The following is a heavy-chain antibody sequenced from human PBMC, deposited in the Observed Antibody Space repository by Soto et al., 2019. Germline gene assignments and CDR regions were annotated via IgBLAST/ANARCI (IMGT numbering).Heavy chain of an antibody. CDR1: GGSISSYY. V-gene: IGHV4-59*01. D-gene: IGHD1-26*01. CDR2: IYYGGST. CDR3: ARDRGSGSYYRGNFDY. Sequence: PSETLSLTCTVSGGSISSYYWSWIRQPPGKGLEWIGYIYYGGSTNYNPSLKSRVTISVDTSKNQFSLKLSSVTAADTAVYYCARDRGSGSYYRGNFDYWGQGTLVTVSS. J-gene: IGHJ4*02.